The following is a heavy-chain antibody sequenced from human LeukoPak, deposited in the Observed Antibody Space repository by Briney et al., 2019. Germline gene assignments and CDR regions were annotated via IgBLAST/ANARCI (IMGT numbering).Heavy chain of an antibody. V-gene: IGHV3-30*18. CDR1: GFTFSDAW. CDR2: TSYHGRDK. CDR3: TKERGGGGRRINLMVGGYGP. D-gene: IGHD3-22*01. Sequence: GGSLRLSCAASGFTFSDAWMSWVRQAPGKGLEWVAATSYHGRDKYYADAVSGRFTISRDNSKNTLHLEMNSLRTDDTAVYYCTKERGGGGRRINLMVGGYGPWGQGTQVTVSS. J-gene: IGHJ5*02.